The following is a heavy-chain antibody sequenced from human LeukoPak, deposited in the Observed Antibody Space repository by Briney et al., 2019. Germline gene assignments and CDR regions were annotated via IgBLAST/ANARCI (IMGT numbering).Heavy chain of an antibody. CDR2: IYTSGST. V-gene: IGHV4-61*02. CDR3: AREHDYSNWSSGCYFDY. Sequence: SQTLSLTCTVSGGSISSGSYYWSWIRQPAGKGLEWIGRIYTSGSTNYNPSLKSRVTISVDTSKNQFSLKLSSVTAADTAVYYCAREHDYSNWSSGCYFDYWGQGTLVTVSS. D-gene: IGHD4-11*01. J-gene: IGHJ4*02. CDR1: GGSISSGSYY.